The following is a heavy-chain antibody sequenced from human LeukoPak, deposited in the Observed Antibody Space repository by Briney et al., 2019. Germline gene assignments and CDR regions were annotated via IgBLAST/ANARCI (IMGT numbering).Heavy chain of an antibody. Sequence: LGGSLRLSCAASGFTFSSYGMSWVRQAPGKGLEWVSYISSSGSTIYYADSVKGRFTISRDNAKNSLYLQMNSLRAEDTAVYYCARGGGSGSYYNDFFGYYYYMDVWGKGTTVTISS. CDR1: GFTFSSYG. D-gene: IGHD3-10*01. CDR3: ARGGGSGSYYNDFFGYYYYMDV. CDR2: ISSSGSTI. J-gene: IGHJ6*03. V-gene: IGHV3-48*04.